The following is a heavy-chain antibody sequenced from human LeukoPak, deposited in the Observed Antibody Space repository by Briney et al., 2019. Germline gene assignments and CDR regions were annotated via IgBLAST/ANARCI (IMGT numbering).Heavy chain of an antibody. CDR3: ARDHYDYVWGSYRSGVYFDY. J-gene: IGHJ4*02. CDR2: INHSGST. V-gene: IGHV4-34*01. CDR1: GFTFSSYG. Sequence: GSLRLSCAASGFTFSSYGMHWVRQPPGKGLEWIGEINHSGSTNYNPSLKSRVTISVDTSKNQFSLKLSSVTAADTAVYYCARDHYDYVWGSYRSGVYFDYWGQGTLVTVSS. D-gene: IGHD3-16*02.